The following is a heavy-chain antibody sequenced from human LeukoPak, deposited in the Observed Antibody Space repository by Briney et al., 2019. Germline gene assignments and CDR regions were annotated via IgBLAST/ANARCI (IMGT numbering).Heavy chain of an antibody. CDR2: INPNSGGT. Sequence: GASVKVSCKASGYTLTGYYMHWVRQAPGQGLEWMGWINPNSGGTNYAQKFQGRVTMTRDTSISTAYMELSRLRSEDTAVYYCARNLWPSLVPTTLPFDYWGQGTLVTVSS. D-gene: IGHD2-2*01. CDR3: ARNLWPSLVPTTLPFDY. CDR1: GYTLTGYY. V-gene: IGHV1-2*02. J-gene: IGHJ4*02.